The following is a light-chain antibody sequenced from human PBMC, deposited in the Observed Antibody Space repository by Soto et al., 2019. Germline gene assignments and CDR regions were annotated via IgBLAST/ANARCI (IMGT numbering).Light chain of an antibody. J-gene: IGLJ1*01. CDR1: SSDVGGYNY. CDR2: DVS. CDR3: SSYTDRSTLYV. Sequence: QSALTQPASVSGSPGQSITISCTGTSSDVGGYNYVSWYQQHPGKAPKLIIYDVSVRPSGVSNRFSGSKSGNTASLTISGLQAEDEADYSCSSYTDRSTLYVFGTGPKVTVL. V-gene: IGLV2-14*01.